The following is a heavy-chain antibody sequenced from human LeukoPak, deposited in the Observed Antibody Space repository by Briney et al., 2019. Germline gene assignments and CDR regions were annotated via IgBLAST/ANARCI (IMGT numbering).Heavy chain of an antibody. CDR3: ASSRSGSYFEDAFDI. CDR1: GFTFSSYG. V-gene: IGHV3-30*02. CDR2: IRYDGSNK. D-gene: IGHD1-26*01. Sequence: GGSLRLSCAASGFTFSSYGMHWVRQAPGKGLEGVGFIRYDGSNKYYADSVKGRFTISRDNSKNTLYLQMNSLRAEDTAVYYCASSRSGSYFEDAFDIWGQGAMVTVSS. J-gene: IGHJ3*02.